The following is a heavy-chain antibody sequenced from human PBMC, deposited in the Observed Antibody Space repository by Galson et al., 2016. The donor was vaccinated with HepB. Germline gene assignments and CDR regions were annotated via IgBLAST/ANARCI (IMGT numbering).Heavy chain of an antibody. CDR3: ARVLLGSGWYPLIYYAMDV. Sequence: TLSLTCTVSGASIATTACYWSWIRQPPGKGLEWIGYMDYSGNSYYNPSLKSRVTISIDTSKDQFSLGLSSVTAADTAVYFCARVLLGSGWYPLIYYAMDVWGQGTTVTVSS. CDR1: GASIATTACY. D-gene: IGHD6-19*01. CDR2: MDYSGNS. V-gene: IGHV4-31*03. J-gene: IGHJ6*02.